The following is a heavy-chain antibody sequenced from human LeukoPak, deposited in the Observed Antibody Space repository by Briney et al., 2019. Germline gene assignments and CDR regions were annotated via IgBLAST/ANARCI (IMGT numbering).Heavy chain of an antibody. CDR2: ISWNSGTK. Sequence: GGSLRLSCAASGFTFDDYAMHWVRQAPGKGLEWVSGISWNSGTKGYADSVKGRFTISRDDSKNTLYLQMNSLKTEDTAIYYCTTGIRGDWGQGTLVTVSS. V-gene: IGHV3-9*01. J-gene: IGHJ4*02. CDR3: TTGIRGD. D-gene: IGHD3-3*02. CDR1: GFTFDDYA.